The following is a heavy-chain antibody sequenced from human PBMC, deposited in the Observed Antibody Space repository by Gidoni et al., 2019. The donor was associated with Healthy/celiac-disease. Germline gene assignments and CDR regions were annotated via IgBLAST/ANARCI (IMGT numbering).Heavy chain of an antibody. CDR3: ARVSYYYDSSGYSPQRLYYFDY. Sequence: EVQLVESGGGVVRPGGSLRLSCAASGFTFDDYGMSWVRQAPGKGMGWVSGINWNGGSTGYADSVKGRFTISRDNAKNSLYLQMNSLRAEDTALYYCARVSYYYDSSGYSPQRLYYFDYWGQGTLVTVSS. J-gene: IGHJ4*02. CDR1: GFTFDDYG. CDR2: INWNGGST. V-gene: IGHV3-20*04. D-gene: IGHD3-22*01.